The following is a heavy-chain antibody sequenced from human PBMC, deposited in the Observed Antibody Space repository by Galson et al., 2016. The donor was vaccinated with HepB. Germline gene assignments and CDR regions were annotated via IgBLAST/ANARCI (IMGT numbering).Heavy chain of an antibody. CDR1: GFSFITYS. CDR3: ARSGWTGNFDS. D-gene: IGHD3/OR15-3a*01. Sequence: SLRLSCAASGFSFITYSLNWVRQTPGKGLEWVSSISSDSRYKFYADSLKGRFTISRDNAKNSLYLQVNGLRAEDTGVYYCARSGWTGNFDSWGQGTLVAVSS. V-gene: IGHV3-21*01. CDR2: ISSDSRYK. J-gene: IGHJ4*02.